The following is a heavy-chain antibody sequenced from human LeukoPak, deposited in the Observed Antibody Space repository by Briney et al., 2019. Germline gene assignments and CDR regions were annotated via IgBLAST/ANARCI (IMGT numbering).Heavy chain of an antibody. D-gene: IGHD2-2*01. CDR3: ARRLTQYDCFDP. V-gene: IGHV6-1*01. J-gene: IGHJ5*02. Sequence: SQTLSLTCAISGDSVSSNSVTWNWIRQSPSRGLEWLGRTYYRYTWYNDYAISVRGRITVNPDTSKNQFSLHLNSVTPEDTAVYYCARRLTQYDCFDPWGQGILVTVSS. CDR1: GDSVSSNSVT. CDR2: TYYRYTWYN.